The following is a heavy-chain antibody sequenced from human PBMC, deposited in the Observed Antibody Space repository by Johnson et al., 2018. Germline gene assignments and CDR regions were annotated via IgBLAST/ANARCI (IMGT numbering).Heavy chain of an antibody. J-gene: IGHJ3*02. Sequence: VQLVQSGGGLVQPGGSLKLSCAASGFTFSGSTMHWVRQASGKGLEWVGRIRSKANSSATAYAASVKGRFTISREDSKNTAYLQMNSLKPEDTAVYYCTRHRSGTGDAFDIWGQVTMVTVSS. CDR3: TRHRSGTGDAFDI. CDR1: GFTFSGST. V-gene: IGHV3-73*01. D-gene: IGHD1-26*01. CDR2: IRSKANSSAT.